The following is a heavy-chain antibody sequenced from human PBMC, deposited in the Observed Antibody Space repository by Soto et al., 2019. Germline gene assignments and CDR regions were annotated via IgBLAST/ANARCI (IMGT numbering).Heavy chain of an antibody. Sequence: EVQLVESGGGLVKPGGSLRLSCAASGFTFSSYSMNWVRQAPGKGLEWVSSISSGTYIYYADSVKGRFTISRDNAKNSLYLQMNSLRAEDTALYYCAVIGVVAATHWFDPWGQGTLVTVSS. J-gene: IGHJ5*02. CDR2: ISSGTYI. CDR1: GFTFSSYS. D-gene: IGHD2-15*01. V-gene: IGHV3-21*01. CDR3: AVIGVVAATHWFDP.